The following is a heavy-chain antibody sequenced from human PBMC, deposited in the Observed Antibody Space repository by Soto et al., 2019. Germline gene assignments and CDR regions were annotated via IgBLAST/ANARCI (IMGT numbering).Heavy chain of an antibody. Sequence: GGSLRLSCAASGFTFSSYSINWVRQAPGKGLEWISYISDNSSVIYYADAVKGRFTISRDNAKNSLYLQMNSLRDEDTAVYYCARDRDAYCSKGICSGPYFDYWGQGTLVTVSS. CDR3: ARDRDAYCSKGICSGPYFDY. J-gene: IGHJ4*02. CDR1: GFTFSSYS. D-gene: IGHD2-8*01. V-gene: IGHV3-48*02. CDR2: ISDNSSVI.